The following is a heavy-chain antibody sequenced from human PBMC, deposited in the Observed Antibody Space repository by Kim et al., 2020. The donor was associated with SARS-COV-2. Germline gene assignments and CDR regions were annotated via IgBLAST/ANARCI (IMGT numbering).Heavy chain of an antibody. CDR2: GET. J-gene: IGHJ3*01. V-gene: IGHV4-59*09. Sequence: GETNYNPSLKSRVTISVDTSKNQFSLKLSSVTAADTAVYYCARGTGASNWGQGTLVTVSS. D-gene: IGHD1-26*01. CDR3: ARGTGASN.